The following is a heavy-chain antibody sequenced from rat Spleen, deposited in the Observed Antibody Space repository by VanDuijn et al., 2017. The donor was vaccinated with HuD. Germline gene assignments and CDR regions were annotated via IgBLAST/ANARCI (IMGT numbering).Heavy chain of an antibody. CDR3: TRSNWDLPYWNFDF. Sequence: QVQLKESGPGLVQPSQTLSLTCTVAGFSLTSYNVHWVRQPPGKGPEWMGVIWSNGGTDYNSPLKSRLSISRDTSKSQVFLKMNSLQTDDTAIYFCTRSNWDLPYWNFDFWGPGTMVTVSS. D-gene: IGHD3-6*01. V-gene: IGHV2-41*01. CDR1: GFSLTSYN. CDR2: IWSNGGT. J-gene: IGHJ1*01.